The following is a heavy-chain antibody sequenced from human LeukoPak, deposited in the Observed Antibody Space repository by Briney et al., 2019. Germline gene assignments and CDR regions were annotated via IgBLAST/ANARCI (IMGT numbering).Heavy chain of an antibody. V-gene: IGHV4-34*01. CDR1: GGSFSGYY. D-gene: IGHD3-16*02. Sequence: PSETLSLTCAVYGGSFSGYYWSWIRQPPGKGLEWIGEINHSGSTNYNPSLTSRVTISVDTSKNQFSLKLSSVTAADTAVYYCAISSPGSYRALDYWGQGTLVTVSS. CDR3: AISSPGSYRALDY. J-gene: IGHJ4*02. CDR2: INHSGST.